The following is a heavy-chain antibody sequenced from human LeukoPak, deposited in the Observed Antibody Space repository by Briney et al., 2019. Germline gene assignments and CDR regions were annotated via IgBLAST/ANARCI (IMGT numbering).Heavy chain of an antibody. CDR1: XFIFSNYG. V-gene: IGHV3-30*03. D-gene: IGHD3-10*01. CDR3: ARDRGWPSGHFDH. J-gene: IGHJ5*02. CDR2: ISYDGSNK. Sequence: GGSLRLSCAASXFIFSNYGMHWVRQAPGKGLDWVAVISYDGSNKYYADSVKGRFTISRDNSKNTLYLQMNSLRVDDTAVYYCARDRGWPSGHFDHWGQGTLVTVSS.